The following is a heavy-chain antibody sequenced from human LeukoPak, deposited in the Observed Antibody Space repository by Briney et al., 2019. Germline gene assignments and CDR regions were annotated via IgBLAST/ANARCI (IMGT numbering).Heavy chain of an antibody. D-gene: IGHD3-10*01. Sequence: ASVKVSCKASGYTFTSYGISWVRQAPGQGLEWMGWISGHNGDTMYAQKFQDRVTLTTDTSTTTAYMELRSLKSDDTAVYFCARDLQSHGDLFFYDYFMDVWGKGTTVIISS. CDR1: GYTFTSYG. CDR2: ISGHNGDT. J-gene: IGHJ6*03. CDR3: ARDLQSHGDLFFYDYFMDV. V-gene: IGHV1-18*01.